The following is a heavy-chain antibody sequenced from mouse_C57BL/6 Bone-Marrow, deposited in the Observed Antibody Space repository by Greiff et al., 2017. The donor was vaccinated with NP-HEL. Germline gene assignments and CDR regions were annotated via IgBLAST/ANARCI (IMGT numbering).Heavy chain of an antibody. D-gene: IGHD1-1*01. CDR3: ARDYYGSSYAMDY. J-gene: IGHJ4*01. CDR1: GYTSTSYW. Sequence: QVQLQQPGAELVKPGASVKLSCKASGYTSTSYWMQWVKQRPGQGLEWIGEIDPSDSYTNYNQKFKGKATLTVDTSSSTAYMQLSSLTSEDSAVYYCARDYYGSSYAMDYWGQGTSVTVSS. CDR2: IDPSDSYT. V-gene: IGHV1-50*01.